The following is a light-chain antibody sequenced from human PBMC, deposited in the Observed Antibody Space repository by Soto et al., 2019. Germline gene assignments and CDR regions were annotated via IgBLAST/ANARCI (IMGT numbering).Light chain of an antibody. J-gene: IGKJ1*01. CDR3: QQYGSSPET. Sequence: EFVLTQSPGTLSLSPVERATLSCRASQTVRNNYLAWYQQKPGQAPRLLIYDASSRATGIPDRFSGSGSGTDFTLTISRLEPEDFAVYYCQQYGSSPETFGQGTKVDIK. V-gene: IGKV3-20*01. CDR1: QTVRNNY. CDR2: DAS.